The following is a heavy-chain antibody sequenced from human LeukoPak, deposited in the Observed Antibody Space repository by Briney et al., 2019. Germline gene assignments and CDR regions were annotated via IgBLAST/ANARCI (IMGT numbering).Heavy chain of an antibody. CDR2: INPSGGST. CDR3: ARDGSPTLDDAFDI. J-gene: IGHJ3*02. CDR1: GYTFTSYY. V-gene: IGHV1-46*01. Sequence: ASVKASCKASGYTFTSYYMHWVRQAPGQGLEWMGIINPSGGSTSYAQKFQGRVTMTRDTSTSTLYKELSSLRSEDAAVYYCARDGSPTLDDAFDIWGQGTMVTVSS. D-gene: IGHD1-1*01.